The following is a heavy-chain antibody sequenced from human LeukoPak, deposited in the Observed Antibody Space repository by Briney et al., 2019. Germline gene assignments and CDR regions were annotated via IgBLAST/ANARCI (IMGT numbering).Heavy chain of an antibody. CDR3: ATKQWLAPPPDS. Sequence: GGSLRLSCAASGFTFSKYWMLLVRQARGRGLESVSRINTDGTVTTYADCVKGRFTVSRDNADNTMFLQMNSVRGEGTAVYYCATKQWLAPPPDSWGQGTPVTVSS. CDR2: INTDGTVT. CDR1: GFTFSKYW. J-gene: IGHJ4*02. D-gene: IGHD6-19*01. V-gene: IGHV3-74*01.